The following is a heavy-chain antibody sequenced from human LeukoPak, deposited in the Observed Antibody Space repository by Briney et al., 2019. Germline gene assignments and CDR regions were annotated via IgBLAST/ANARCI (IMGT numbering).Heavy chain of an antibody. J-gene: IGHJ4*02. CDR1: GFTFSTYA. CDR2: ISSNSSYI. CDR3: AKDRLYYYGSGPFDY. Sequence: GGSLRLSCAASGFTFSTYAMSWVRQAPGKGLEWVSAISSNSSYIYYADSVKGRFTISRDNAKNTLYLQMNSLTAEDTAVYYCAKDRLYYYGSGPFDYWGQGTLVTVSS. V-gene: IGHV3-21*01. D-gene: IGHD3-10*01.